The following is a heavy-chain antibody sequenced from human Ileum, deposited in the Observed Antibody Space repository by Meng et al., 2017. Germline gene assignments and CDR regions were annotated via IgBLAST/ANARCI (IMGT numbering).Heavy chain of an antibody. V-gene: IGHV4-34*01. Sequence: HGQLQQWGAGLLKPSATLSLTCAVYGGSFSGYYWSWIRQPQGKGLEWIGEINHSGSTNYNPSLKSRVTISVDTSKNQFSLKLSSVTAADTAVYYCARGGHDSSGYYSFDYWGQGTLVTVSS. D-gene: IGHD3-22*01. J-gene: IGHJ4*02. CDR2: INHSGST. CDR1: GGSFSGYY. CDR3: ARGGHDSSGYYSFDY.